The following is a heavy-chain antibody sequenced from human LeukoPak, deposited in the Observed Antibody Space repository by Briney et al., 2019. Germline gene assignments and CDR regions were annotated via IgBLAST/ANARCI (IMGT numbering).Heavy chain of an antibody. J-gene: IGHJ3*02. CDR3: ARENYDFWSGYYVGAPQTNAFDI. CDR1: GGSTSSYY. D-gene: IGHD3-3*01. V-gene: IGHV4-59*12. CDR2: IYYSGST. Sequence: PSETLSLTCTVSGGSTSSYYWSWIRQPPGKGLERIGYIYYSGSTNYNPSLKSRVTISVDTSKNQFSLKLSSVTAADTAVYYCARENYDFWSGYYVGAPQTNAFDIWGQGTMVTVSS.